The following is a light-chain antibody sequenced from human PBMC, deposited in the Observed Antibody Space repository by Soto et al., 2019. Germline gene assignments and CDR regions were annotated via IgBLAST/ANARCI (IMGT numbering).Light chain of an antibody. Sequence: QSALTQPPSASGSPGQSVTISCTGTSSDVGGYNYVSWYQQHPGKAPKFMIFEVSRRPSGDPDRFSGSKSGNTASLTVSGLQADDEADYYCSSYAGSNNPVVFGGGTKLTVL. V-gene: IGLV2-8*01. CDR1: SSDVGGYNY. CDR3: SSYAGSNNPVV. J-gene: IGLJ2*01. CDR2: EVS.